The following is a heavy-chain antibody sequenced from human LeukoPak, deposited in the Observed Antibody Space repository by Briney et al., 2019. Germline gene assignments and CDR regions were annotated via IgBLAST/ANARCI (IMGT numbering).Heavy chain of an antibody. V-gene: IGHV3-21*01. J-gene: IGHJ4*02. CDR1: GFTFSTYS. D-gene: IGHD5-18*01. CDR2: ISSGSSYI. CDR3: ARDLPRGYSYGYNYFEY. Sequence: GGSLRLSCAASGFTFSTYSMNWVRQAPGKGLEWVSSISSGSSYIYYADSVKGRFTISRDNAKNSLYLQMNSLRADDTAVYYCARDLPRGYSYGYNYFEYWGQGTLVTVSS.